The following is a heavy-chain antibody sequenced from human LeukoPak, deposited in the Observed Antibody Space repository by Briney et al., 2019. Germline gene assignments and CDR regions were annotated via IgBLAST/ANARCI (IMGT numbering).Heavy chain of an antibody. J-gene: IGHJ4*02. Sequence: ASVKLSCTASGYSLTSYAMPWVRQAPGQGLEWMGRINPNSGGTNYAQNFQGRVTITKDTSSSTAYMELNRLRSDDTAVYYCAAGYSSGWFLFDYWGQGSMVTVSS. D-gene: IGHD6-19*01. CDR2: INPNSGGT. CDR3: AAGYSSGWFLFDY. V-gene: IGHV1-2*06. CDR1: GYSLTSYA.